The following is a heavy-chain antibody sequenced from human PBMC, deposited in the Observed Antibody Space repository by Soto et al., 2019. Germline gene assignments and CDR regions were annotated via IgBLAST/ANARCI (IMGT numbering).Heavy chain of an antibody. Sequence: GGSLRLSCAASGFTFSSYAMSWVRQAPGKGLEWVSAISGSGGSTYYADSVKGRFTISRDNSKNTLYLQMNSLRAEDTAVYYCAKALLVRGYGTRDYWGQGTLVTVSS. V-gene: IGHV3-23*01. D-gene: IGHD5-12*01. J-gene: IGHJ4*02. CDR2: ISGSGGST. CDR3: AKALLVRGYGTRDY. CDR1: GFTFSSYA.